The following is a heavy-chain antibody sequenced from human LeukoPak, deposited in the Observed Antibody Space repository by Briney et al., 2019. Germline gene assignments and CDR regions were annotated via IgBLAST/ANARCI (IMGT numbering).Heavy chain of an antibody. Sequence: SETLSLTCTVSGGSISSYYWSWIRQPAGKGLEWIGRFYTSGSTNYNPSLKSRVTMSVDTSKNQFSLKLSSVTAADTAVYYCARDKVLSRGSDSYYYYYYMDVWGKGTTVTVSS. CDR2: FYTSGST. V-gene: IGHV4-4*07. CDR1: GGSISSYY. D-gene: IGHD3-16*01. CDR3: ARDKVLSRGSDSYYYYYYMDV. J-gene: IGHJ6*03.